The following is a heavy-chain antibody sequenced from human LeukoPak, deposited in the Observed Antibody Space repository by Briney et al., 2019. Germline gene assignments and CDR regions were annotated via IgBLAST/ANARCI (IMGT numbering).Heavy chain of an antibody. V-gene: IGHV3-30*02. D-gene: IGHD3-10*01. J-gene: IGHJ4*02. Sequence: GVSLRLCCAASGFTIRSYGMHWVRQAPGKGLEWVAFIRYDGSNKYYADSVKGRFTISRDNSKNTLYLQMNSLRAEDTAVYYCAKDRRDGSGSYYKDYWGQGTLVTVSS. CDR3: AKDRRDGSGSYYKDY. CDR2: IRYDGSNK. CDR1: GFTIRSYG.